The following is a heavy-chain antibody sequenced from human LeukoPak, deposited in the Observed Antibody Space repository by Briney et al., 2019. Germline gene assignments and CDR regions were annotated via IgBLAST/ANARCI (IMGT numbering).Heavy chain of an antibody. CDR3: ARAVSYDSSGFPFDI. J-gene: IGHJ3*02. Sequence: GGSLRLSCVASGFTFSSYAMHWVRQAPGKGLEWVAVISYDGSNKYYADSVKGRFTISRDNSKNTLYLQMNSLRAEDTAVYYCARAVSYDSSGFPFDIWGQGTMVTVSS. CDR1: GFTFSSYA. V-gene: IGHV3-30*04. CDR2: ISYDGSNK. D-gene: IGHD3-22*01.